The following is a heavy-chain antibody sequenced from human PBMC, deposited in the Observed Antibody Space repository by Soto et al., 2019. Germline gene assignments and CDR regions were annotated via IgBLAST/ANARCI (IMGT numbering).Heavy chain of an antibody. CDR1: GGSLSGYY. J-gene: IGHJ4*02. CDR2: INQSGST. V-gene: IGHV4-34*02. Sequence: QVQLQQWGAGLLEPSETLSLTCAVYGGSLSGYYWSWIRQSPGKGLEWIGEINQSGSTIYNPSLRCRISLSVDTARNQFSLSLSFVTAADTAVYYCARRPLNYDLWSGTAKPFDYWGQGTLVTGSA. CDR3: ARRPLNYDLWSGTAKPFDY. D-gene: IGHD3-3*01.